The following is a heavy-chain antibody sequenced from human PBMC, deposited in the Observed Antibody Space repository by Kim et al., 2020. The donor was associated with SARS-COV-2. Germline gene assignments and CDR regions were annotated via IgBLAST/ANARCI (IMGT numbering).Heavy chain of an antibody. V-gene: IGHV3-23*03. D-gene: IGHD6-13*01. CDR3: AKDQISAAAGSGGGFDY. J-gene: IGHJ4*02. CDR1: GFTFSSYA. CDR2: IYSGCSST. Sequence: GGSLRLSCAASGFTFSSYAMSWVRQAPGKGLEWVSVIYSGCSSTYYADSVKGRFTISRDNSKNTLYLQMNSLRAEDTAVYYCAKDQISAAAGSGGGFDYWGQGTLVTVSS.